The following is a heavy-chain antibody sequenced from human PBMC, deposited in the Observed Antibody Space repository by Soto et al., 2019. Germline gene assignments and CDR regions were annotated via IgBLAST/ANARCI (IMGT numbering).Heavy chain of an antibody. J-gene: IGHJ5*02. Sequence: QLQLQESGPGLVKPSETLSLTCTVSGDSISRSSNYWGWLRQPPGKGLEWIGSIYYGGSTYYNPSLKSRVIISVDTSRNQFSLKLTSVTTADTAVYYCARHDGTVTLNWFDPWGQGSLVTVSS. V-gene: IGHV4-39*01. D-gene: IGHD4-17*01. CDR3: ARHDGTVTLNWFDP. CDR2: IYYGGST. CDR1: GDSISRSSNY.